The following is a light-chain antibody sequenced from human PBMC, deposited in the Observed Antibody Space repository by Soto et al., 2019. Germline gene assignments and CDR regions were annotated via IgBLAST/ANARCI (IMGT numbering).Light chain of an antibody. V-gene: IGLV2-14*01. CDR1: SSDVGGYNY. CDR2: EVS. J-gene: IGLJ3*02. CDR3: SSYTGSSTPV. Sequence: QSALTQPASVSGSPGQSITISCTGTSSDVGGYNYVSWYQHHPGKAPKLMIYEVSSRPSGVSNRFSGSKSGNTASLTISGLQAEYEADYYCSSYTGSSTPVFGGGTKLTVL.